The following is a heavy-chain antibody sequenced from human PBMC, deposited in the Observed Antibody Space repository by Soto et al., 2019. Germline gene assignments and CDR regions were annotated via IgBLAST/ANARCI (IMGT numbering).Heavy chain of an antibody. CDR3: ARLSGYYDFWSGQWDAFDI. CDR1: GFTFSSYS. D-gene: IGHD3-3*01. J-gene: IGHJ3*02. Sequence: EVQLVEFVGGLVKPGGSLRLSCAASGFTFSSYSMNWVRQAPGKGLEWVSSISSSSSYIYYADSVKGRFTISRDNAKNSLYLQMNSLRAEDTAVYYCARLSGYYDFWSGQWDAFDIWGHETMVTVSS. CDR2: ISSSSSYI. V-gene: IGHV3-21*01.